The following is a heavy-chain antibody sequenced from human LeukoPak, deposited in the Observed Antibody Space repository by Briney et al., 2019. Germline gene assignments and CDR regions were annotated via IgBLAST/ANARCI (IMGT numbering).Heavy chain of an antibody. CDR3: ARDSGYNGYDSMAPYYMDV. D-gene: IGHD5-12*01. CDR2: IYTSGDT. Sequence: SETLCLTCTVSGGSISTDYYYWSWIRQPAGKGLEWIGRIYTSGDTNYNPSLKSRVTMSVDTSKNQFSLELGSVSAADTAVYYCARDSGYNGYDSMAPYYMDVWGKGTTVTVSS. V-gene: IGHV4-61*02. J-gene: IGHJ6*03. CDR1: GGSISTDYYY.